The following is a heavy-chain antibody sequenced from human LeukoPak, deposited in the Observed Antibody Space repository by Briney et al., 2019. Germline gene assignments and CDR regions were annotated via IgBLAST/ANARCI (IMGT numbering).Heavy chain of an antibody. J-gene: IGHJ4*02. CDR1: GFTFSSYA. CDR3: AKAGDPAYYFDY. CDR2: ISGSGGST. D-gene: IGHD3-10*01. Sequence: HTGGSLRLSCAASGFTFSSYAMSWVRQAPGKGLEWVSGISGSGGSTYYADSVKGRFTISRDNSKNTLYLQMNSLRAEDTAVYYCAKAGDPAYYFDYWGQGTLVTVSS. V-gene: IGHV3-23*01.